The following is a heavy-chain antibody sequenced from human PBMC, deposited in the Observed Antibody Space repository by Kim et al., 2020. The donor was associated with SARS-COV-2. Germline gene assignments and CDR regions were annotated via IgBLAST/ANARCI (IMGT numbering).Heavy chain of an antibody. J-gene: IGHJ5*02. Sequence: SLKSRVTISVDTSKNQFSLKLSSVTAADTAVYYCARAGQVTMVRGGWFDPWGQGTLVTVSS. D-gene: IGHD3-10*01. V-gene: IGHV4-34*01. CDR3: ARAGQVTMVRGGWFDP.